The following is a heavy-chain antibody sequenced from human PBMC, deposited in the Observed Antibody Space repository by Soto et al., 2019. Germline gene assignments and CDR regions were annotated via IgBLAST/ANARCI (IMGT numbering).Heavy chain of an antibody. CDR1: GGTFSSYA. CDR2: IIPIFGTA. J-gene: IGHJ6*02. V-gene: IGHV1-69*13. CDR3: ASATVNYYYGMDV. Sequence: SLKVSCKASGGTFSSYAISWVRQAPGQGLEWMGGIIPIFGTANYAQKFQGRVTITADESTSTAYMELSSLRSEDTAVYYCASATVNYYYGMDVWGQGTTVTVSS. D-gene: IGHD4-4*01.